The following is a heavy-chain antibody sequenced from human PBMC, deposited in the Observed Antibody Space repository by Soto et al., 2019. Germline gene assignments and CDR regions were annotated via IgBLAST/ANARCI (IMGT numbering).Heavy chain of an antibody. Sequence: QVHLQQWGAGLLKPSETLSLTCAVNGGSLTGYYWSWIRQPPGKGLEWIGEIKDGGVTNYSPSLKGXXTXSXXTSENQFSLKLNSVTAADTAVYYCARGQEGIVATHWDQGTLVTVSS. CDR3: ARGQEGIVATH. D-gene: IGHD5-12*01. CDR1: GGSLTGYY. V-gene: IGHV4-34*01. CDR2: IKDGGVT. J-gene: IGHJ4*02.